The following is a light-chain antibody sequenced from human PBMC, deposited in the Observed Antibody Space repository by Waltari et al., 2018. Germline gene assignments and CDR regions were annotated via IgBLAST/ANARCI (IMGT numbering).Light chain of an antibody. J-gene: IGLJ3*02. CDR1: SSDVGGYNY. CDR2: DVN. Sequence: QSALTQPASVSGSPGQSITISCTGTSSDVGGYNYSAWYQPHPGKAPKLMIYDVNNRPSGVSNRFSGSKSDNTASLTISGLQAEDEADYYCSSYTSSSTWVFGRGTKLTVL. V-gene: IGLV2-14*01. CDR3: SSYTSSSTWV.